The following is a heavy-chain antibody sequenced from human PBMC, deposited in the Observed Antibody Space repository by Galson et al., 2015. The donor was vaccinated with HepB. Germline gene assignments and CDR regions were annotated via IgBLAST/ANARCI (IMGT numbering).Heavy chain of an antibody. CDR2: IWYDGSNK. V-gene: IGHV3-33*01. CDR3: ARDPGYSSGLPGVYFDY. D-gene: IGHD6-19*01. J-gene: IGHJ4*02. CDR1: GFTFSSYG. Sequence: SLRLSCAASGFTFSSYGMHWVRQAPGKGLEWVAVIWYDGSNKYYADSVKGRFTTSRDNSKNTLYLQMNSLRAEDTAVYYCARDPGYSSGLPGVYFDYWGQGTLVTVSS.